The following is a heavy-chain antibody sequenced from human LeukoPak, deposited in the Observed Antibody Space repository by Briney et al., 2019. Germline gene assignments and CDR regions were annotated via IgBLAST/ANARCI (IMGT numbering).Heavy chain of an antibody. CDR1: GFTFTTYV. J-gene: IGHJ3*02. V-gene: IGHV3-30*02. CDR2: IRYDGSDK. D-gene: IGHD3-3*01. CDR3: AKAHIAIFGVVDAFDI. Sequence: GGSLRLSCAASGFTFTTYVMHWVRQAPGKGLEWVALIRYDGSDKFNADSVKGRFTISRDNSKNTLYLQMNSLRAEDTAAYFCAKAHIAIFGVVDAFDILGQGTMVTVSS.